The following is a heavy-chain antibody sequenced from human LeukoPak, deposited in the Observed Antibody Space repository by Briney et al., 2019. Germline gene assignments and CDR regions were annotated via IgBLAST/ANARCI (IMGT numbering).Heavy chain of an antibody. J-gene: IGHJ4*02. V-gene: IGHV4-31*03. CDR3: ASANYGSVDY. CDR2: IYYSGST. D-gene: IGHD3-10*01. CDR1: GGSISNYNYY. Sequence: PSETLSLTCSVSGGSISNYNYYWGWIRQHPGKGLEWIGYIYYSGSTYYNPSLKSRVTISVDTSKNQFSLKLSSVTAADTAVYYCASANYGSVDYWGQGTLVTVSS.